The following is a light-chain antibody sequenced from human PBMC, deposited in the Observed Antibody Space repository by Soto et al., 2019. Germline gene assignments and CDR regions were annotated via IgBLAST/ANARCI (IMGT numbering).Light chain of an antibody. CDR2: EVS. Sequence: HSVLTQPASVSGSPGQSITISCTGTSSDVGGYKYVSWYQQYPGKAPKLMIYEVSNRPSGVSNRFSGSQSGNTASLTISGLQAEDEADYYCSSYTSRRTFVFGTGTKLTVL. V-gene: IGLV2-14*01. J-gene: IGLJ1*01. CDR3: SSYTSRRTFV. CDR1: SSDVGGYKY.